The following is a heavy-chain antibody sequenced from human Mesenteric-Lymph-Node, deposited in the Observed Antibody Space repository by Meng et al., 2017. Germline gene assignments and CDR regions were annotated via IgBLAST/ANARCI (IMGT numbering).Heavy chain of an antibody. D-gene: IGHD1-26*01. CDR1: GGSIRSGDYY. V-gene: IGHV4-30-4*01. J-gene: IGHJ5*02. CDR2: IYYSGST. Sequence: VQLQESCPVLVKPSHTLSLTCTVSGGSIRSGDYYWSWIRQPPGKGMEWIGCIYYSGSTYYNPSLKGRVTISVDTSKNQFSLNLSSVTAADTAVYYCARGQRSYSGSYPEWFDPWGQGTLVTVSS. CDR3: ARGQRSYSGSYPEWFDP.